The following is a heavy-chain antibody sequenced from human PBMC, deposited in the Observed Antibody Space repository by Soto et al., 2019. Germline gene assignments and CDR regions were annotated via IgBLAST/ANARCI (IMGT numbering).Heavy chain of an antibody. V-gene: IGHV4-59*08. CDR1: GGSMSSYY. Sequence: QVQLQESGPGLVKPSETLSLTCTVSGGSMSSYYWSGIRQPPGKGLEWIGYIYYSGSTNYNPSLKSRVTIPVDASKNPFSLKLSSVIAADTAVYYCARRYGSAIDYWGQGTLVTVSS. CDR3: ARRYGSAIDY. CDR2: IYYSGST. J-gene: IGHJ4*02. D-gene: IGHD1-26*01.